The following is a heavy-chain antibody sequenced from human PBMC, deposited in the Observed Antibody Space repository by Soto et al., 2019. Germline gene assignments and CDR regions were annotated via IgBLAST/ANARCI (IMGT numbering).Heavy chain of an antibody. V-gene: IGHV3-30-3*01. Sequence: VQLVESGGGVVQPGRSLRLSCAASGITFSSYAMHWVRQAPGKGLEWVAVISYDGSNKYYADSVKGRFTISRDNSKNTLYLQMNSLRAEDTAVYYCARGTLKQWLAPDYYYGMDVWGQGTTVTVSS. CDR2: ISYDGSNK. D-gene: IGHD6-19*01. CDR3: ARGTLKQWLAPDYYYGMDV. CDR1: GITFSSYA. J-gene: IGHJ6*02.